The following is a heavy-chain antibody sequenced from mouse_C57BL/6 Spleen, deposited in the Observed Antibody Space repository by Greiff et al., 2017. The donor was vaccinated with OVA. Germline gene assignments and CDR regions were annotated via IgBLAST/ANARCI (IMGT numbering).Heavy chain of an antibody. CDR3: AHYYGSSFYWYFDG. J-gene: IGHJ1*03. CDR1: GYTFTSYW. Sequence: VQLQPPGTELVKPGASVQLSCKASGYTFTSYWMHWVKQRPGQGLEWIGNINPSNGGTNYNEKFKSKATLTVDKSYSTASMQLSSLTSEYSAVYYCAHYYGSSFYWYFDGWGTGTTVTVSS. D-gene: IGHD1-1*01. CDR2: INPSNGGT. V-gene: IGHV1-53*01.